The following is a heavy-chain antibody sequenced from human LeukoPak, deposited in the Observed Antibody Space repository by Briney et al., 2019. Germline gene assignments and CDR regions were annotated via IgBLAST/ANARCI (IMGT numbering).Heavy chain of an antibody. D-gene: IGHD3-3*01. J-gene: IGHJ4*02. CDR3: ARGQKRSTYYDFWSGYYPPLYFDY. Sequence: ASVKVSCKXSGYTFTSYDINWVRQATRQGLEWMGWMNPNSGNTGYSQKFQGRVTMTRNTSISTAYMELSSLRSEDTAVYYCARGQKRSTYYDFWSGYYPPLYFDYWGQGTLVTVSS. CDR2: MNPNSGNT. CDR1: GYTFTSYD. V-gene: IGHV1-8*01.